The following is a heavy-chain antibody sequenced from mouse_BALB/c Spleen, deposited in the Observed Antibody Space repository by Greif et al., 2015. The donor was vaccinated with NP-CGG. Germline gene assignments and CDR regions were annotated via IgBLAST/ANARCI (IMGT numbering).Heavy chain of an antibody. V-gene: IGHV7-3*02. CDR1: GFTFTDYY. CDR2: IRNKAKGYTT. Sequence: DVQRVASGGGLVQPGGSLRLSCATSGFTFTDYYMSWVRQPPGKALEWLGFIRNKAKGYTTEYGASVQCRFTISRGNSQSVLYLQLNALRSEYSSAYYCAREINCGEIYWFFDVWGAGPTVTVSS. J-gene: IGHJ1*01. CDR3: AREINCGEIYWFFDV.